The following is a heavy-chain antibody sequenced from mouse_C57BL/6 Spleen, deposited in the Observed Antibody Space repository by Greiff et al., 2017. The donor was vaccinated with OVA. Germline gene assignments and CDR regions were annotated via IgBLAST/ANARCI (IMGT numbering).Heavy chain of an antibody. J-gene: IGHJ1*03. CDR2: ISGGGGNT. CDR3: ARHRTTAWYFDV. Sequence: EVHLVESGGGLVKPGGSLKLSCAASGFTFSSYTMSWVRQTPEKRLEWVATISGGGGNTYYPDSVKGRFTISRDNAKNTLYLQMSSLRSEDTALYYCARHRTTAWYFDVWGTGTTVTVSS. CDR1: GFTFSSYT. D-gene: IGHD1-2*01. V-gene: IGHV5-9*01.